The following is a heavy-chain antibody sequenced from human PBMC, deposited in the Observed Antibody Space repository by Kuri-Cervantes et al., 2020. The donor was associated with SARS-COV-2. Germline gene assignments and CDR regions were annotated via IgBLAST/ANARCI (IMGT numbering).Heavy chain of an antibody. CDR2: INSDGSST. J-gene: IGHJ4*02. CDR1: GFTVSSND. CDR3: ERDRVGATFGDPEFDY. D-gene: IGHD1-26*01. Sequence: GGSLRLSCAVSGFTVSSNDMSWVRQAPGKGLVWVSLINSDGSSTSYADSVKGRFTISRDNAKNTLYLQMNSLRAEDTAVYYCERDRVGATFGDPEFDYWGKGTLVTVSS. V-gene: IGHV3-74*01.